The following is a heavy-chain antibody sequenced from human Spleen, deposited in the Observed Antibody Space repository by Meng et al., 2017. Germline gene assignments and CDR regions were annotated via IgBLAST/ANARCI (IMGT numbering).Heavy chain of an antibody. J-gene: IGHJ4*02. CDR2: IYYTGST. D-gene: IGHD6-13*01. CDR3: ARDPYSGIAAAGPSY. CDR1: GNSVTNYY. V-gene: IGHV4-59*02. Sequence: ESLKISCTVSGNSVTNYYWSWIRQPPGKGLELIGYIYYTGSTGYNPSLKSRVTISVDTSKNQLSLKMSSVTAADTAVYYCARDPYSGIAAAGPSYWGQGTLVTVS.